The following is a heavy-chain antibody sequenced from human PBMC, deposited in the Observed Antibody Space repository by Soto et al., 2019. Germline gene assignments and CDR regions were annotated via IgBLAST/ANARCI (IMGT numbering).Heavy chain of an antibody. V-gene: IGHV1-2*02. J-gene: IGHJ4*02. Sequence: QVQLVQSGAEVKKPGASVKVSCKASGYTFTDYYMHLVRQAPGQGLEWMGWINPNSGGTNYAQKFQGRVTMTRDTSISTAYMELSRLRSDDTAVYYCARVQSYYYAGSGYYAFDYWGQGTLVTVAS. CDR2: INPNSGGT. CDR1: GYTFTDYY. CDR3: ARVQSYYYAGSGYYAFDY. D-gene: IGHD3-22*01.